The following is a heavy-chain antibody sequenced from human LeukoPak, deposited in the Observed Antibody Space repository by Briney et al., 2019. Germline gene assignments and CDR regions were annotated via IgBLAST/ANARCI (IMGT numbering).Heavy chain of an antibody. D-gene: IGHD6-19*01. Sequence: PGGSLRLSCSASGFTFSSYWMHWVRQAPGKGLVWVSRINGDVSITTYADSVKGRFIISRDNAKNALYLQMNSLRAEDTAVYYCARQSGGYPIDYWGQGTLVTVSS. CDR2: INGDVSIT. V-gene: IGHV3-74*03. J-gene: IGHJ4*02. CDR3: ARQSGGYPIDY. CDR1: GFTFSSYW.